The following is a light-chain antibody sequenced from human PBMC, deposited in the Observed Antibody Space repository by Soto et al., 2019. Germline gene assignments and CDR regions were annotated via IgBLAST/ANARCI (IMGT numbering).Light chain of an antibody. CDR2: DVS. V-gene: IGKV1-5*01. CDR1: HSISSL. Sequence: DIQMTQSPSTLSASVGDRVTITSRASHSISSLLAWYQQKPGKAPKVIIYDVSTLESGVPSRFSGSGSGTECTLTISSLQPEDFATYYGQEYNSFSFTFGQGTRLEI. CDR3: QEYNSFSFT. J-gene: IGKJ2*01.